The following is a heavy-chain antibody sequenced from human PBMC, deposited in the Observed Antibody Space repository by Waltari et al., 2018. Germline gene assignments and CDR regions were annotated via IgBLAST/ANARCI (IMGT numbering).Heavy chain of an antibody. CDR1: GGNFSRYA. CDR3: ASIYDSSGYQPTVFDY. J-gene: IGHJ4*02. Sequence: QVQLVQSGAEVKKPGSSVKVSCKASGGNFSRYAISWAPQAPGQGLEWMGGIIPIFGTANYAQKFQGRVTITADESTSTAYMELSSLRSEDTAVYYCASIYDSSGYQPTVFDYWGQGTLVTVSS. D-gene: IGHD3-22*01. V-gene: IGHV1-69*01. CDR2: IIPIFGTA.